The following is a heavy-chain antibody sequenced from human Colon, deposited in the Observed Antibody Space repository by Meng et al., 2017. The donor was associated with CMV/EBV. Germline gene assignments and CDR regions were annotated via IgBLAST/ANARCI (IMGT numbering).Heavy chain of an antibody. CDR2: IVSSSTYI. J-gene: IGHJ6*02. CDR1: GFTFSTFG. V-gene: IGHV3-21*04. CDR3: ARGGDYYGMDV. Sequence: SCAASGFTFSTFGMHWVRQAPGKGLEWVSSIVSSSTYIFYADSVKGRFTISRDNAKNLLYLQMNSLRAEDSAVYYCARGGDYYGMDVWGQGTTVTVSS. D-gene: IGHD2-21*01.